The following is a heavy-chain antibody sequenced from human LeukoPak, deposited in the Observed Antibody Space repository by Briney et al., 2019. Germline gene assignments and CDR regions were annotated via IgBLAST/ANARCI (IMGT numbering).Heavy chain of an antibody. CDR2: ISAYNGNT. D-gene: IGHD3-10*01. CDR3: ARDQEGVLYYYGMDV. CDR1: GGTFSSYA. J-gene: IGHJ6*02. V-gene: IGHV1-18*01. Sequence: ASVKVSCKASGGTFSSYAISWVRQAPGQGLEWMGWISAYNGNTNYAQKLQGRVTMTTDTSTSTAYMELRSLRSDDTAVYYCARDQEGVLYYYGMDVWGQGTTVTVSS.